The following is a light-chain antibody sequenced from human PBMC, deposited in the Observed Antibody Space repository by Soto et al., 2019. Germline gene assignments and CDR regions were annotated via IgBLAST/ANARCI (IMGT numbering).Light chain of an antibody. CDR2: GAS. CDR3: QQYGSSPRT. V-gene: IGKV3-20*01. J-gene: IGKJ1*01. Sequence: EIVLTQSPGTLSLSPGERATLSCRASQSVSSSYLAWYQQKPGQAPRLLIYGASSRATGIPDRFSGSESGTDVTLTISRLEPEDFSVYYCQQYGSSPRTFGQGTKVEIK. CDR1: QSVSSSY.